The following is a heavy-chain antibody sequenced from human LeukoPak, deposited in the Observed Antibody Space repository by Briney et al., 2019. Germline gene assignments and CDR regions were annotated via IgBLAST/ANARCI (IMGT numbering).Heavy chain of an antibody. CDR1: GGSFSGYY. Sequence: SETLSLTCAVYGGSFSGYYWSWIRQPPGKGLEWIGEINHSGSTNYNPSLKSRVTISVDTSKNQFSLKLSSVTAADTAVYYCARDAQQLVPYWYFDLWGRGTLVTVSS. D-gene: IGHD6-13*01. CDR2: INHSGST. V-gene: IGHV4-34*01. J-gene: IGHJ2*01. CDR3: ARDAQQLVPYWYFDL.